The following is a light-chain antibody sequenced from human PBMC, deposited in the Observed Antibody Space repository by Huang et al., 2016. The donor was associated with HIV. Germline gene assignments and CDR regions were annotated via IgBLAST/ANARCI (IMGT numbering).Light chain of an antibody. V-gene: IGKV3-11*01. CDR3: QQRSNWPPT. CDR2: DAS. J-gene: IGKJ4*01. Sequence: EIVLTQSPATLSLSPGKRATLSCRASQSVSIYLAWYQQKHGQAPRLLIYDASNRATGIPARFSGSGSGTDFTLSISSLAPEDFAVYYCQQRSNWPPTFGGGTKVEIK. CDR1: QSVSIY.